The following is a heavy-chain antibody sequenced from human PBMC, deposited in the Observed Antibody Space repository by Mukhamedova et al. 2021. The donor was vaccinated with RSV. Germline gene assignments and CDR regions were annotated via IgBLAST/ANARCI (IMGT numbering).Heavy chain of an antibody. J-gene: IGHJ4*01. D-gene: IGHD3-16*01. V-gene: IGHV3-23*01. CDR3: AKRPTATYTSSSHFFDY. Sequence: GLEWVSTISGSGGSPDYSDSVMGRFTVSRDNSKNALYLQMNSLRAEDTAVSFCAKRPTATYTSSSHFFDYWGHGALVTVSS. CDR2: ISGSGGSP.